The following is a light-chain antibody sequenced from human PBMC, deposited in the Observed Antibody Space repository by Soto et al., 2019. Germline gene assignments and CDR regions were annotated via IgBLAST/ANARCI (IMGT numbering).Light chain of an antibody. V-gene: IGKV3-15*01. CDR2: GAS. CDR3: KENNSWRPNV. J-gene: IGKJ4*01. CDR1: QSISSS. Sequence: EIVLTQSPGILSLSPGERASLSCGASQSISSSFLAWYQQKPGQAPRLLIYGASSRATGIPVRFSGSGSGTEVTLTMNGLQSAEFEVDYCKENNSWRPNVVGAGTKVDIK.